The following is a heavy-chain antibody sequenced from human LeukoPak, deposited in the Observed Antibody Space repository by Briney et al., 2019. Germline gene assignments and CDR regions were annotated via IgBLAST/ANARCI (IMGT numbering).Heavy chain of an antibody. V-gene: IGHV1-46*01. D-gene: IGHD6-19*01. Sequence: GGSLRLSCAATGYTFTSYYMHWVRQAPGQGLEWMGIINPSGGSTSYAQKFQGRVTMTRDTSTSTVYMELSSLRSEDTAVYYCARVGYIAVAGTWESGFDPWGQGTLVTVSS. J-gene: IGHJ5*02. CDR2: INPSGGST. CDR1: GYTFTSYY. CDR3: ARVGYIAVAGTWESGFDP.